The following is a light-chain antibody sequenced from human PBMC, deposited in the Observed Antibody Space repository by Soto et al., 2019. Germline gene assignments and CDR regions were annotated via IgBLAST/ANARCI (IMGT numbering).Light chain of an antibody. CDR3: YSFTSSNTYV. CDR1: SSDVGSYKR. J-gene: IGLJ1*01. V-gene: IGLV2-18*02. Sequence: QSVLTQPPSVSGSPGQSVTISCSGTSSDVGSYKRVSWYQQAPGTAPKVMIYEVSNRPSGVPDRFSGSKSGNTASLTISGLQPEDEADYYCYSFTSSNTYVFGTGTKVTVL. CDR2: EVS.